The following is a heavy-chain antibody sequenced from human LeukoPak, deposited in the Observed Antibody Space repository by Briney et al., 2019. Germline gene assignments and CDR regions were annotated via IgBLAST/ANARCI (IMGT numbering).Heavy chain of an antibody. CDR2: INDDGRST. CDR1: GFTFSSYW. D-gene: IGHD3-16*01. Sequence: GGSLILSCAASGFTFSSYWMHWVRQAPGKGLVGVSRINDDGRSTSYADSVKGRFTISRDNAKNTLYLQMNSLRAEDTAVYYCARVRWGGLYYFDYWGQGTLVTVSS. CDR3: ARVRWGGLYYFDY. J-gene: IGHJ4*02. V-gene: IGHV3-74*01.